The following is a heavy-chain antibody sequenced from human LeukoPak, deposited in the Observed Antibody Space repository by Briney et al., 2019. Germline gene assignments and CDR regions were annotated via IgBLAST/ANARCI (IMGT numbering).Heavy chain of an antibody. J-gene: IGHJ5*02. CDR1: SGSISNYY. D-gene: IGHD3-10*01. CDR3: ARDSGTTGEVKFDP. CDR2: IYTSGST. Sequence: ASETLSLTCTVSSGSISNYYWSWIRQPAGKGLEWIGRIYTSGSTTYNPTLKSRLTISIDTPKNQFSLKLSSVTAADTAVYYCARDSGTTGEVKFDPWGQGTLVTVSS. V-gene: IGHV4-4*07.